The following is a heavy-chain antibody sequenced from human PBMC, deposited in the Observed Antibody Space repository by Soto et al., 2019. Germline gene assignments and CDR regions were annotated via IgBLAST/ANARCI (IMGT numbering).Heavy chain of an antibody. CDR1: GFTFSSYS. J-gene: IGHJ3*02. Sequence: EVQLVESGGGLVQPGGSLRLSCAASGFTFSSYSMNWVRQAPGKGLEWVSYISSSSSTIYYADSVKGRFTISRDNAKNSLYLQMNSLRDEDTAVYYCAIQPLPITMIVERGRAFDIWGQGTMVTVSS. CDR2: ISSSSSTI. CDR3: AIQPLPITMIVERGRAFDI. D-gene: IGHD3-22*01. V-gene: IGHV3-48*02.